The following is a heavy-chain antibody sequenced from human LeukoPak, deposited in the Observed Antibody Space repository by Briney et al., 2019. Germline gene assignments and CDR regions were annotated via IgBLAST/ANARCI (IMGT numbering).Heavy chain of an antibody. CDR2: IIGGGGTT. Sequence: PGGSLRLSCAASGFTFSGFAMSWVRQTPGKGLEWVSTIIGGGGTTYYADSVRGRFTISRDNSNNTLYLQMNSLRAEDTALYYCARGGWFGELLFDYWGQGTLATVSS. D-gene: IGHD3-10*01. CDR3: ARGGWFGELLFDY. J-gene: IGHJ4*02. V-gene: IGHV3-23*01. CDR1: GFTFSGFA.